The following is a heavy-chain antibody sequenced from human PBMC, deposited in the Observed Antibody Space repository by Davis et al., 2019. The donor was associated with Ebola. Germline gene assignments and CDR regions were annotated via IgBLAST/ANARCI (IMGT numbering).Heavy chain of an antibody. CDR1: GGSVSSGSYY. CDR2: IYYSGST. V-gene: IGHV4-61*01. Sequence: PSETLSLTCTVSGGSVSSGSYYWSWIRQPPGKGLEWIGYIYYSGSTNYNPSLKSRVTISVDTSKNQFSLKLSSVTAADTAVYYCARGFGSGSYYNGAFDIWGQGTMVTVSS. D-gene: IGHD3-10*01. J-gene: IGHJ3*02. CDR3: ARGFGSGSYYNGAFDI.